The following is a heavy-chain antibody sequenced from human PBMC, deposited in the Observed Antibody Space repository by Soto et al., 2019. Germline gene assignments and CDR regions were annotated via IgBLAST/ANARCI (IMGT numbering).Heavy chain of an antibody. V-gene: IGHV3-48*03. CDR1: GFTFSSYE. CDR3: AREPETYYYDSSGYYDPFDI. D-gene: IGHD3-22*01. J-gene: IGHJ3*02. Sequence: PGGSLRLSCAASGFTFSSYEMNWVRQAPGKXLEWVSYISSSGSTIYYADSVKGRFTISRDNAKNSLYLQMNSLRAEDTAVYYCAREPETYYYDSSGYYDPFDIWGQGTMVTVSS. CDR2: ISSSGSTI.